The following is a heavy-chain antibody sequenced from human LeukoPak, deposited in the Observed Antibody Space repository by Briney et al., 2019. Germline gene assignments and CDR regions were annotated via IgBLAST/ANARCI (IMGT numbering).Heavy chain of an antibody. V-gene: IGHV3-74*03. D-gene: IGHD3-22*01. Sequence: PGGSLRLSCAASGFTFSRYWMQWVRQAPGKGLVWVSHIVSDGSSTTYADSVKGRFTTSRDNSKNTLYLQMNSLRAEDTAVYYCAKQGSGYDNGGYRDYWGQGTLVTVSS. J-gene: IGHJ4*02. CDR2: IVSDGSST. CDR1: GFTFSRYW. CDR3: AKQGSGYDNGGYRDY.